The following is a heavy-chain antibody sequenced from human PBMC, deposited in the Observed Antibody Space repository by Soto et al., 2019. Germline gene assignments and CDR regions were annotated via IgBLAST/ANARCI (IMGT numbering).Heavy chain of an antibody. CDR1: GYTFTSYD. J-gene: IGHJ5*02. V-gene: IGHV1-8*01. CDR2: MNPNSGNT. CDR3: ARGIKRCSGGSCFPSWFDP. D-gene: IGHD2-15*01. Sequence: ASVKVSCKASGYTFTSYDINWVRQATGQGLEWMGWMNPNSGNTGYAQKFQGRVTMTRNTSISTAYMELSSLRSEDTAVYYCARGIKRCSGGSCFPSWFDPWGQGTLVTVSS.